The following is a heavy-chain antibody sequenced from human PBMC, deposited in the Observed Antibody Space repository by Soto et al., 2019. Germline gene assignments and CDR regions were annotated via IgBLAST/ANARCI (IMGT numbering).Heavy chain of an antibody. CDR1: GGSISSYY. J-gene: IGHJ4*02. CDR2: IYTSGST. Sequence: PSETLSLTCPVSGGSISSYYWGWIRQPAGKGLEWIGRIYTSGSTNYNPSLKSRVTMSVDTSKNQFSLKLSSVTAADTAVYYCARDSANGVCRYWGQGTLVTVSS. CDR3: ARDSANGVCRY. D-gene: IGHD2-8*01. V-gene: IGHV4-4*07.